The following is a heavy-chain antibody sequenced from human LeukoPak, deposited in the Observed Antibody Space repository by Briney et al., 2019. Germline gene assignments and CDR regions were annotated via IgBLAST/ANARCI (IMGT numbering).Heavy chain of an antibody. Sequence: GGSLRLSCAAPGFTFSKFAMNWVRQAPGKGLEWVSGISASGSSSYYADSVRGRFSISRDNSNNMLYLQMNSLRAEDTRVYYCVSASPAGDFWGQGTLVTVSS. CDR1: GFTFSKFA. CDR2: ISASGSSS. V-gene: IGHV3-23*01. CDR3: VSASPAGDF. J-gene: IGHJ4*02.